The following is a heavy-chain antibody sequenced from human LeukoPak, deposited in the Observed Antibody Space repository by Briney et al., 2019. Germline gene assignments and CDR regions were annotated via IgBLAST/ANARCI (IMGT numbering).Heavy chain of an antibody. CDR2: ISGYNGNT. CDR1: GYTFTSYG. Sequence: ASVKVSCKATGYTFTSYGISWVRQAPGQGLGWMGGISGYNGNTKNAQKFQGRATMTTDTSTSTAYMELRSLRSDDTAVYYCARGRGVVVGAATQYLLDPGGQATLVTVS. D-gene: IGHD2-15*01. J-gene: IGHJ5*02. CDR3: ARGRGVVVGAATQYLLDP. V-gene: IGHV1-18*01.